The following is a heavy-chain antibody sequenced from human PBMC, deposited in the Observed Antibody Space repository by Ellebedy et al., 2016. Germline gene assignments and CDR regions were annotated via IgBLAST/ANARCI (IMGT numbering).Heavy chain of an antibody. CDR2: ISASDSSA. Sequence: GGSLRLSCRTSGFTFSNYAMSWVRQSPGKGLEWVAAISASDSSADYADSVKGRLTTSRDTSKNTLFLQMNSLRAEDTAIYYCAKTRFTRFSSLARTPRAANFFDSWGQGALVTVSS. D-gene: IGHD4-23*01. J-gene: IGHJ4*02. CDR3: AKTRFTRFSSLARTPRAANFFDS. CDR1: GFTFSNYA. V-gene: IGHV3-23*01.